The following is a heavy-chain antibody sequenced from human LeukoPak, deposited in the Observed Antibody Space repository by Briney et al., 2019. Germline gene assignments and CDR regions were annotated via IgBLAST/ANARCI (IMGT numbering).Heavy chain of an antibody. D-gene: IGHD4/OR15-4a*01. V-gene: IGHV1-18*01. CDR3: ARDRTMDGSTPPFEI. Sequence: EASVKVSCKASGYTFTSYGISWVRQAPGQGLEWMGWISAYNGNTNYAQKLQGRVTMTTDTSTSTAYMELRSLRSDDTAVYYCARDRTMDGSTPPFEIWGQGTMVTVSS. J-gene: IGHJ3*02. CDR1: GYTFTSYG. CDR2: ISAYNGNT.